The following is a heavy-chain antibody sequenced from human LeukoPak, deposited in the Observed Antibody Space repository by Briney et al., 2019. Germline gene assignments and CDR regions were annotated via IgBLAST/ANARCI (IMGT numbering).Heavy chain of an antibody. D-gene: IGHD3-10*01. J-gene: IGHJ4*02. CDR3: PREDYYGSSSTDY. CDR2: IKQDGSEK. CDR1: GFTFSSYW. Sequence: GGSLRLSCAASGFTFSSYWMSWVRQAPGKGLEWVANIKQDGSEKYYVDSVKGRFTISRDNAKNSLYLQMNSLRAEDTAVYYCPREDYYGSSSTDYWRQATLVTVPS. V-gene: IGHV3-7*01.